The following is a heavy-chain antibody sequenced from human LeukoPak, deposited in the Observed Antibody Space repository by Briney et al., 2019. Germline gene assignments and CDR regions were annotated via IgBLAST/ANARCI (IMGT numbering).Heavy chain of an antibody. V-gene: IGHV4-38-2*01. Sequence: SETLSLTCAVSGYSISSGSYWGWIRQPPGKGLEWIGTVYHSGSAYYNPSLWGRVTISLDTSKNQFSLKLTSVTAADTAVYYCARGSGSYGSNLDYWCQGTLVTVSS. CDR3: ARGSGSYGSNLDY. CDR2: VYHSGSA. J-gene: IGHJ4*02. CDR1: GYSISSGSY. D-gene: IGHD3-10*01.